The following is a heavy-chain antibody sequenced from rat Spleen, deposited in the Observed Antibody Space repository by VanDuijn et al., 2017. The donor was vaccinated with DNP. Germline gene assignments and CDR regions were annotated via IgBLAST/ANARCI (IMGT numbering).Heavy chain of an antibody. J-gene: IGHJ2*01. Sequence: QVQLKASGPVLVQASETLSLTCPVSGFSLTNFGIIWVRQSPGKGLEWMGIIWGHGSTDYNSALKSRLSISRDTSKSQVFLEMTSLQTEDTATYYCARSRTTVVGDYFDYWGQGVMVTVSS. CDR3: ARSRTTVVGDYFDY. V-gene: IGHV2S75*01. CDR1: GFSLTNFG. D-gene: IGHD1-1*01. CDR2: IWGHGST.